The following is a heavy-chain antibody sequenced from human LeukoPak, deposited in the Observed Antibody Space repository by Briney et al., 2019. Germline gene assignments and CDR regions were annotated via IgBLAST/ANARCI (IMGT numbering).Heavy chain of an antibody. Sequence: GGSLRLSCAASGFTFNTYAMHWVRQAPGTGLEWVAIISSDGSNTYYADSVKGRFTISRNNSKNTLYLQMNSLRVEDTAVYYCAREPFDIWGQGTMVTVSS. V-gene: IGHV3-30-3*01. CDR3: AREPFDI. J-gene: IGHJ3*02. CDR1: GFTFNTYA. CDR2: ISSDGSNT.